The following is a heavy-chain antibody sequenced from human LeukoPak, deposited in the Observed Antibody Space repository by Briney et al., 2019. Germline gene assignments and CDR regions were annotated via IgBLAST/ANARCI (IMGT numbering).Heavy chain of an antibody. CDR3: ARSGAPTLDY. D-gene: IGHD2-15*01. V-gene: IGHV3-74*01. Sequence: GGSLRLSCAASGFTFSSYWMHWVRQAPGKGLVWVSRIDSDGSSTIYADSAKGRFTISRDNAKSTLYLQMNSLRAEDTAVYYCARSGAPTLDYWGQGTLVIVSS. J-gene: IGHJ4*02. CDR1: GFTFSSYW. CDR2: IDSDGSST.